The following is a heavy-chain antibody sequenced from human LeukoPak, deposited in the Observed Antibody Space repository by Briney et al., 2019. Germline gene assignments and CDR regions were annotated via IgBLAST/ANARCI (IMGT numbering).Heavy chain of an antibody. CDR1: GFTFSRYS. D-gene: IGHD6-13*01. J-gene: IGHJ4*02. CDR3: AKGPAYSSNWYSLLGDY. V-gene: IGHV3-30*02. Sequence: GGSLRLSCAASGFTFSRYSMNWVRQAPGKGLEWVAFIRYDGSNKYYADSVKGRFTISRDNSKNTLYLQMNSPRAEDTAVYYCAKGPAYSSNWYSLLGDYWGQGTLVTVSS. CDR2: IRYDGSNK.